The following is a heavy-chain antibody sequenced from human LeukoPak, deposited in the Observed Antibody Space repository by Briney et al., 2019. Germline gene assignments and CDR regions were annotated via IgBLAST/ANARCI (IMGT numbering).Heavy chain of an antibody. D-gene: IGHD6-6*01. CDR1: GGSISSGDYY. Sequence: PSQTLSLTCTVSGGSISSGDYYWSWIRQPPGKGLEWIGYIYYSGSTYYNPSLKSRVIISVDTSKNQFSLKLSSVTAADTAVYYCARRSCSSGSGFDYWGQGTLVTVSS. V-gene: IGHV4-30-4*01. CDR3: ARRSCSSGSGFDY. J-gene: IGHJ4*02. CDR2: IYYSGST.